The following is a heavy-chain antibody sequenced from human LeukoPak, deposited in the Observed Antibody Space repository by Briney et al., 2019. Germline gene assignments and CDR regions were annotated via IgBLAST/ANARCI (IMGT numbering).Heavy chain of an antibody. CDR2: IYYSGST. V-gene: IGHV4-39*01. Sequence: SETLSLTCTVSGGSISSSSYYWGWIRQPPGKGLEWIGNIYYSGSTYYNPSLKSRVTISVDTSRNQFSLKLSSVTAADTAVYYCARSYSSGWYWHYFDYWGQGTLVTVSS. D-gene: IGHD6-19*01. J-gene: IGHJ4*02. CDR1: GGSISSSSYY. CDR3: ARSYSSGWYWHYFDY.